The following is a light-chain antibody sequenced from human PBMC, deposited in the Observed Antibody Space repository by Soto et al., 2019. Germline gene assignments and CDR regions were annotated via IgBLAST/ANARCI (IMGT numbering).Light chain of an antibody. V-gene: IGLV1-51*01. CDR3: CTRDSRSTVVV. Sequence: QSVLTQPPSMSAAPGEKVTISCSGSSSNIGANSVSWYQQLPGTAPKVLIYDNHKRPSGAPDRISGSKSGASATLGIIGLQNGDDADYDCCTRDSRSTVVVFGGGTKLTVL. J-gene: IGLJ2*01. CDR2: DNH. CDR1: SSNIGANS.